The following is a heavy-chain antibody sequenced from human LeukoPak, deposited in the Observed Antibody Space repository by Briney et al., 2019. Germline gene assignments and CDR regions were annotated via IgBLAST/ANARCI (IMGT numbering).Heavy chain of an antibody. CDR3: ARAGYDFWSGYFDY. D-gene: IGHD3-3*01. V-gene: IGHV4-39*07. J-gene: IGHJ4*02. CDR1: GGSISSSSYY. CDR2: IYHSGST. Sequence: SETLSLTCTVSGGSISSSSYYWGWIRQPPGKGLEWNGYIYHSGSTYYNPSLKSRVTISVDTSKNQFSLKLSSVTAADTAVYYCARAGYDFWSGYFDYWGQGTLVTVSS.